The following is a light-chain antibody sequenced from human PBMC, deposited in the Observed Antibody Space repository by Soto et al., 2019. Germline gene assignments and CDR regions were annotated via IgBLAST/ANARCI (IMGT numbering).Light chain of an antibody. J-gene: IGKJ5*01. V-gene: IGKV1-5*03. CDR3: QQYNSFIT. CDR1: QDISNY. Sequence: DIQMTQSPSSLCASVGDRVAITCQASQDISNYLNWYQQKPGKAPTLLIHKASSLESGVPSRLSGSGSGTEFTLTISSLQPDDFATYYCQQYNSFITFGQGTRLEIK. CDR2: KAS.